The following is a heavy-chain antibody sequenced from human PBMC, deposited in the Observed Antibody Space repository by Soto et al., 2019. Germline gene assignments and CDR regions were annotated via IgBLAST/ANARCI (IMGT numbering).Heavy chain of an antibody. V-gene: IGHV3-30-3*01. Sequence: PGGSLGLSCAASGFTFSSYAMHWVRQAPGKGLEWVAVISYDGSNKYYADSVKGRFTISRDNSKNTLYLQMNSLRAEDTAVYYCARSNYDYVWGSYRDTFDYWGQGTLVTVSS. J-gene: IGHJ4*02. D-gene: IGHD3-16*02. CDR3: ARSNYDYVWGSYRDTFDY. CDR2: ISYDGSNK. CDR1: GFTFSSYA.